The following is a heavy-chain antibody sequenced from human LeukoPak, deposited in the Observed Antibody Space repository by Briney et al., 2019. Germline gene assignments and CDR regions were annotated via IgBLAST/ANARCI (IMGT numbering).Heavy chain of an antibody. Sequence: SETLSLTCTVSGGSISSGSYYWSWIRQPAGKGLEWIGRIYTSGSTNYNPSLKSRVTISVDTSKNQFSLKLSSVTAADTAVYYCARLGDKGASWGQGTLVTVSS. CDR2: IYTSGST. V-gene: IGHV4-61*02. CDR3: ARLGDKGAS. J-gene: IGHJ5*02. CDR1: GGSISSGSYY.